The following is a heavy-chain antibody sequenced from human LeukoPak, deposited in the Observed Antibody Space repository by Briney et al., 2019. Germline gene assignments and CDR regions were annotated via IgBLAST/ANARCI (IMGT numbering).Heavy chain of an antibody. Sequence: GASVKVPCKVSGYTLSEMSMHWVRQAPGEEPEWMGGFDPDDVNTVYAPRFQGRVTMTDDTSTDTAYLELRSLRSDDTAVYYCARTNRAGASDIWGQGTLVTVSS. CDR1: GYTLSEMS. J-gene: IGHJ3*02. D-gene: IGHD1/OR15-1a*01. CDR2: FDPDDVNT. CDR3: ARTNRAGASDI. V-gene: IGHV1-24*01.